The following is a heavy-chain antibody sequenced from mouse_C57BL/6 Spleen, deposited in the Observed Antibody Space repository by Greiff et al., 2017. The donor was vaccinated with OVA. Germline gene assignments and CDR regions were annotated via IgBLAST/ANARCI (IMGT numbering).Heavy chain of an antibody. J-gene: IGHJ3*01. CDR2: INPGSGGT. V-gene: IGHV1-54*01. CDR3: ARVGNYEFAY. Sequence: VKVVESGAELVRPGTSVTVSCKASGYAFTNYLIEWVKQRPGQGLEWIGVINPGSGGTNYNEKFKGKATLTADKASSTAYMQLSRLTSEDSAVYFCARVGNYEFAYWGQGTLVTVSA. CDR1: GYAFTNYL. D-gene: IGHD2-1*01.